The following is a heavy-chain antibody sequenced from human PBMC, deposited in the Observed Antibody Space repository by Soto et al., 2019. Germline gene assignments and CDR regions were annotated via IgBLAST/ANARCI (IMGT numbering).Heavy chain of an antibody. CDR3: THIYGSGSWGWSFHS. CDR2: VFWDDGE. Sequence: QITLRESGPSLVKPTETLTLTCTFSGFSLTTTGVAVGWIRQPPGKALEWLAVVFWDDGERYSPSLKSRVTIAKYTSKNQVVLTMTNMDPVDTATYYCTHIYGSGSWGWSFHSWGQGTLVTDSS. CDR1: GFSLTTTGVA. D-gene: IGHD1-26*01. J-gene: IGHJ4*02. V-gene: IGHV2-5*02.